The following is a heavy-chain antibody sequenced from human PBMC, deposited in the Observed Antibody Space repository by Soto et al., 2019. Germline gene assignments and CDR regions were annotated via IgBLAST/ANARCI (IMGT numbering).Heavy chain of an antibody. CDR1: GYTFTSYG. Sequence: XSVKGSCKASGYTFTSYGISWVRQAPGQGLEWMGWISAYNGNTNYAQKLQGRVTMTTDTSTSTAYMELRSLRSDDTAVYYCARELEIVPVTTYYYYYGMDVCGQRTTVTVSS. V-gene: IGHV1-18*01. D-gene: IGHD3-22*01. J-gene: IGHJ6*02. CDR2: ISAYNGNT. CDR3: ARELEIVPVTTYYYYYGMDV.